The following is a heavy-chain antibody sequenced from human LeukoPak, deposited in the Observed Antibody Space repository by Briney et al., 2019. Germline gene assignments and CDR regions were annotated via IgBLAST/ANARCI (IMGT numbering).Heavy chain of an antibody. V-gene: IGHV3-30-3*01. CDR2: TSSDGSSK. Sequence: GGSLRLSCATSGFTLSSFAMHWVRQAPGKGLEWVAVTSSDGSSKYYADSVKGRFTLSRDNSKNTLYLQMNSLRAEDTAVYYCAREMNYGDYFDYWGQGTLVTVSS. CDR3: AREMNYGDYFDY. D-gene: IGHD4-17*01. J-gene: IGHJ4*02. CDR1: GFTLSSFA.